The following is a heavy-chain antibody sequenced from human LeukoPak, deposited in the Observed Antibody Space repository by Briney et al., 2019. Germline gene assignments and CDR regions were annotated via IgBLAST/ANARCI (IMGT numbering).Heavy chain of an antibody. CDR3: AKVGSSGWYAMDV. CDR1: GLTFSYYA. J-gene: IGHJ6*02. CDR2: ISVNGGRS. V-gene: IGHV3-23*01. Sequence: GGSLRLSCTASGLTFSYYAMTWVRQAPGKGLEWVSLISVNGGRSNYADSVKGRLTISRDNSKNTVFLQMSGLRAEDTAIYYCAKVGSSGWYAMDVWGRGTSVTVS. D-gene: IGHD6-19*01.